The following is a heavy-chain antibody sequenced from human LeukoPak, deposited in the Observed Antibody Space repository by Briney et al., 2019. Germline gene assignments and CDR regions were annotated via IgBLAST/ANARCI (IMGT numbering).Heavy chain of an antibody. CDR1: GYTFTNYN. D-gene: IGHD5-18*01. CDR2: INPSGGST. V-gene: IGHV1-46*01. Sequence: GASVKVSCKAFGYTFTNYNIHWVRQAPGQGLEWMGIINPSGGSTSYAQKFQGRVTMTRDTSTSTVYMELSSLRSEDTAVYYCARYIYGYLHYWGQGTLVTVSS. J-gene: IGHJ4*02. CDR3: ARYIYGYLHY.